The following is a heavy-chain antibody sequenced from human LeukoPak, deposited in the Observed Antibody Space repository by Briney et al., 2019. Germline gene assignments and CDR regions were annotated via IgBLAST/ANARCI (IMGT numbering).Heavy chain of an antibody. J-gene: IGHJ1*01. CDR3: AKGKAGTREYFQH. CDR1: GFTFDDYT. D-gene: IGHD6-19*01. CDR2: ISWDGGST. Sequence: GGSLRLSCAASGFTFDDYTMHWVRQAPGKGLEWVSLISWDGGSTYYADSGKGRFTISRDNSKNSLYLQMNSLRTEDTALYYCAKGKAGTREYFQHWGQGTLVTVSS. V-gene: IGHV3-43*01.